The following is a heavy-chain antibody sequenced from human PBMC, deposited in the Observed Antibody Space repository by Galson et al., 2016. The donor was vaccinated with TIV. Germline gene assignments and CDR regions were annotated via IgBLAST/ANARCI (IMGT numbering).Heavy chain of an antibody. CDR1: GFTFSSYA. Sequence: SLRLSCSASGFTFSSYAMHWVRQAPGKGLEWVAIVSYDGRTNDDSDSVRGRFTISRDNSKNTLYLQMNGLGREDTGIYYCARERTSVVGRSLDFRGQGTVVTVSS. V-gene: IGHV3-30-3*01. D-gene: IGHD2-15*01. CDR2: VSYDGRTN. CDR3: ARERTSVVGRSLDF. J-gene: IGHJ4*02.